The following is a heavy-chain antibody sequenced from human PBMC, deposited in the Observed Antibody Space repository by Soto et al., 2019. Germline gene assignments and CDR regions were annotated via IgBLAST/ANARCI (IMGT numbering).Heavy chain of an antibody. Sequence: GGSLRLSCETSGFTPIIDFMSLVRQAPGKGLEWVSGIDASDGSTYYADSVRGRFSISKDSSKNTLYLQMNSLRAEDTAIYYCADRVHHVVEVYWGPGTLFTVSS. CDR3: ADRVHHVVEVY. V-gene: IGHV3-23*01. D-gene: IGHD2-15*01. J-gene: IGHJ4*02. CDR2: IDASDGST. CDR1: GFTPIIDF.